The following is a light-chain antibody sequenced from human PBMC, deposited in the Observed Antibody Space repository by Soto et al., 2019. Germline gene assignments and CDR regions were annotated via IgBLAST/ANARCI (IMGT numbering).Light chain of an antibody. Sequence: QSVLTQPPSVSGAPGQRVTISCTGSSSNIGAHYAVHWFQQLPGTAPRLLIYGNNNRPSGVPDRFSGSKSGTSASLAITGIQAEDEADYYCKSYDSTLSGYVFGTGTKVTVL. J-gene: IGLJ1*01. V-gene: IGLV1-40*01. CDR3: KSYDSTLSGYV. CDR1: SSNIGAHYA. CDR2: GNN.